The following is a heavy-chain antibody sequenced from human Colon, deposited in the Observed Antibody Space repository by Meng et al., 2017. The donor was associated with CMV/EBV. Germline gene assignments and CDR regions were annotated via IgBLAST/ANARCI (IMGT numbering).Heavy chain of an antibody. CDR1: GFVFSDYA. CDR3: AKDWGGATASYFHL. CDR2: IDGSNT. Sequence: GESLKISCAASGFVFSDYAMSWVRQAPGKGLEWLSTIDGSNTYYSDSVKGRFTISRDNSKNTLFLQMNSLRSEDTAVYYCAKDWGGATASYFHLWGQGTLVTVSS. D-gene: IGHD3-16*01. V-gene: IGHV3-23*05. J-gene: IGHJ4*02.